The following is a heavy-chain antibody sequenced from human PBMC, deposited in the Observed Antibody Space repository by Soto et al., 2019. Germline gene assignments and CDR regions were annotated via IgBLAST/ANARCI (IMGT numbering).Heavy chain of an antibody. CDR3: ARGYYYDSSGLDY. CDR1: GGSISSGDYY. J-gene: IGHJ4*02. Sequence: SETLSLTCTVSGGSISSGDYYWSWIRQPPGKGLEWIGYIYYSGSTYYNPSLKSRVTISVDTSKNQFSLKLSSVTAADTAVYYCARGYYYDSSGLDYRGQGTLVTVSS. CDR2: IYYSGST. D-gene: IGHD3-22*01. V-gene: IGHV4-30-4*01.